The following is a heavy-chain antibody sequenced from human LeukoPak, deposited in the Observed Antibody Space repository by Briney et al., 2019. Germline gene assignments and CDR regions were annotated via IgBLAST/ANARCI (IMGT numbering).Heavy chain of an antibody. Sequence: PSETLSLTCAVYGGSFRGYYWSWIRQPPGEGLEWIGEINHSGSTNYNPPLKSRVTISVDTSKNQFSLKLSSVTAADTAVYYCTRSDRTSEVFGYNWFDPWGEGTLVTVSS. CDR1: GGSFRGYY. CDR3: TRSDRTSEVFGYNWFDP. V-gene: IGHV4-34*01. J-gene: IGHJ5*02. CDR2: INHSGST. D-gene: IGHD3-3*01.